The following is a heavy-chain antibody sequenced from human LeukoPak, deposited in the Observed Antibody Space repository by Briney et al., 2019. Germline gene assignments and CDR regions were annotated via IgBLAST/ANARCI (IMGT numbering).Heavy chain of an antibody. CDR2: IYSGGST. Sequence: GGSLRLPCAASGFTVSSNYMSWVRQAPGKGLEWVSVIYSGGSTYYADSVKGRFTISRDNSKNALYLQMNSLRAEDTAVYYCAREGACSSTSCYAIYYWGQGTLVTVSS. J-gene: IGHJ4*02. D-gene: IGHD2-2*01. CDR3: AREGACSSTSCYAIYY. CDR1: GFTVSSNY. V-gene: IGHV3-66*01.